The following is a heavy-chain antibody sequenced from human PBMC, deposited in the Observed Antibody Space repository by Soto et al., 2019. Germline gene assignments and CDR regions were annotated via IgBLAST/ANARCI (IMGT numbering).Heavy chain of an antibody. V-gene: IGHV1-69*04. CDR1: GGTFSSYT. J-gene: IGHJ4*02. CDR2: IIPILGIA. CDR3: ARDTGGYDFDY. Sequence: GASVKVSCKASGGTFSSYTISWVRQAPGQGLEWMGRIIPILGIANYAQKFQGRVTITADKSTSTAYMELSSLRSEDTAVYYCARDTGGYDFDYWGQGTLVTVSS. D-gene: IGHD5-12*01.